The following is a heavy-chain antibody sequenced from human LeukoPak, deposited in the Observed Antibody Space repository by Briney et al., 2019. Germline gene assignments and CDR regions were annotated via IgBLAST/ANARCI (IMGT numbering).Heavy chain of an antibody. J-gene: IGHJ4*02. CDR1: GYTFTGYY. CDR2: INPSGDST. Sequence: ASVKVSCKASGYTFTGYYMHWVRQAPGQGLEWMGMINPSGDSTSYAQKFQGRVTMTRDTSTSTVYMELSSLRSEDTALYYCAGSLTMIIVGPSASFDYWGQGTLVTVSS. D-gene: IGHD3-22*01. V-gene: IGHV1-46*01. CDR3: AGSLTMIIVGPSASFDY.